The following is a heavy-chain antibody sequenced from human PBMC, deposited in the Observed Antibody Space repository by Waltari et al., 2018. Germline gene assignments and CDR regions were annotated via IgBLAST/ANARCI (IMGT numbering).Heavy chain of an antibody. Sequence: QVQLVESGGGVVQPGRSLRLSCAASGFTFSRFGMHWVRQAPGTGLEWVAVIWHDGSNEYYVDSVKGRFTISRDNSKNTLYLQMNSLRAEDSAVYYCASQSTTLFDYWGQGTLVTVSS. V-gene: IGHV3-33*01. CDR1: GFTFSRFG. CDR2: IWHDGSNE. D-gene: IGHD2-15*01. J-gene: IGHJ4*02. CDR3: ASQSTTLFDY.